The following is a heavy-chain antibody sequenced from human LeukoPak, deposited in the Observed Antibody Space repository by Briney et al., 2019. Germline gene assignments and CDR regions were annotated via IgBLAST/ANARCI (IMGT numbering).Heavy chain of an antibody. CDR3: ARVDSSDYYSYYFDY. CDR1: EFTFSDYY. D-gene: IGHD3-22*01. J-gene: IGHJ4*02. CDR2: ISSSGSTI. Sequence: GGSLRLSCAASEFTFSDYYMSWIRQAPGKGLEWVSYISSSGSTIYYADALKGRFTISRNNAKNSPYLQMNSLRAEDTAVYYCARVDSSDYYSYYFDYWGQGTLVTVSS. V-gene: IGHV3-11*01.